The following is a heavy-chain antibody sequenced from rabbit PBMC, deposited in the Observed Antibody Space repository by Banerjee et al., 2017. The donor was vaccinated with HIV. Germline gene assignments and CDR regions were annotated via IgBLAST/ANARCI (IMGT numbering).Heavy chain of an antibody. CDR3: ARGYYNSDWGAWEP. V-gene: IGHV1S40*01. Sequence: SLGSLVTPEVSLTLTCTVPGFSFSRSYRMCWVRQVPGRGLEWIACIYTGSGHTYYASWAKGRFTISKTSSTTVTLQMTSLTAADTATYFCARGYYNSDWGAWEPWGPGT. D-gene: IGHD4-1*01. CDR1: GFSFSRSYR. J-gene: IGHJ2*01. CDR2: IYTGSGHT.